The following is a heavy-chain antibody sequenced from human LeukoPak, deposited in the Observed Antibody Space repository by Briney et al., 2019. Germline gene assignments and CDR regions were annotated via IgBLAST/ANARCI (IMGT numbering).Heavy chain of an antibody. CDR2: ISGGGGST. J-gene: IGHJ4*02. CDR1: GFTFSSYA. Sequence: GGSLRLSCAASGFTFSSYAMSWVRQAPGKGLEWVSVISGGGGSTYYADSVRGRFTISRDNSKNTLYLQMNSLRAEDTAVYYCAKTFKINAYFDYWGQGTLVAVSS. D-gene: IGHD3-16*01. CDR3: AKTFKINAYFDY. V-gene: IGHV3-23*01.